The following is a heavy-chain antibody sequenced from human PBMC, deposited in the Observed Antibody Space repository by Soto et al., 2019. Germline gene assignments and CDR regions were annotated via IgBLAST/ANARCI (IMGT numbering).Heavy chain of an antibody. V-gene: IGHV3-21*01. D-gene: IGHD3-22*01. J-gene: IGHJ5*02. Sequence: PGGSLSLSCAASGFTFSSYSMNWVRQAPGKGLEWVSSISSSSYIYYADSVKGRFTITRDNAKNSLYLQMNSLRAEDTAVYYCARGGDCGYYDSSGYPFDPWGQGTLVTVSS. CDR3: ARGGDCGYYDSSGYPFDP. CDR1: GFTFSSYS. CDR2: ISSSSYI.